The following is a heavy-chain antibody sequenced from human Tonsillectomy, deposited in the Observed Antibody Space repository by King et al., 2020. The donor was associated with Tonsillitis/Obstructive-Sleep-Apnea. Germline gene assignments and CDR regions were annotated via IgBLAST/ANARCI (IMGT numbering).Heavy chain of an antibody. Sequence: QLQESGPGLVKPSETLSLTCTVSGDSISSRSYYWGWIRQPPGKGLEWIVSIYYSGNTYYSPSLKSRVTISVDTSKNQFSLGLSSVTAADAVVYFCARLNYSGSYYYSYYYMDVWGKGTTVTVSS. V-gene: IGHV4-39*01. CDR1: GDSISSRSYY. CDR3: ARLNYSGSYYYSYYYMDV. CDR2: IYYSGNT. D-gene: IGHD1-26*01. J-gene: IGHJ6*03.